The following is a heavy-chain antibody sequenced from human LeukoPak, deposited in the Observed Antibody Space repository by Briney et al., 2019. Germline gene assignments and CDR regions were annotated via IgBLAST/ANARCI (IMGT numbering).Heavy chain of an antibody. CDR1: GFTFSSYG. CDR3: AKLEVGATFDY. D-gene: IGHD1-26*01. V-gene: IGHV3-30*18. Sequence: GGSLRLSCAASGFTFSSYGMHWVRQAPGKGLEWVAVISYDGSNKYYADSVKGRFTISRDNSKNTLYLQMNSMRAEDTAVYYCAKLEVGATFDYWGQGTLVTVSS. J-gene: IGHJ4*02. CDR2: ISYDGSNK.